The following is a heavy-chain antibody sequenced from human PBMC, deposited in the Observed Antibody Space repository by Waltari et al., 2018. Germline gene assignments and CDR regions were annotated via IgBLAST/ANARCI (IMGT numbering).Heavy chain of an antibody. V-gene: IGHV3-15*05. CDR2: IRTEAEGGTT. CDR1: GFAFSTVW. J-gene: IGHJ4*02. Sequence: EEPLVESGGGLLEPVGSLRISSAASGFAFSTVWMSVVRQAPGKGREWVGRIRTEAEGGTTQYAAPVKDRFSISRRDSENMLFLQMAYLKTDDTAVYYCTIAHWSPPDVGYWGQGTPVTVSS. D-gene: IGHD3-3*01. CDR3: TIAHWSPPDVGY.